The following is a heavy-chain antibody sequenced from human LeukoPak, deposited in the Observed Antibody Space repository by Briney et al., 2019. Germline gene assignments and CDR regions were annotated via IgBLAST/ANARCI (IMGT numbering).Heavy chain of an antibody. CDR2: IYHSGST. D-gene: IGHD1-26*01. Sequence: PSETLSLTCAVSGGSISSGGYSWSWIRQPPGKGLEWIGYIYHSGSTYYNPSLKSRVTISVDRSKNQFSLKLSSVTAADTAVYYCASSGSYYDYYYGMDVWGQGTTVTVSS. J-gene: IGHJ6*02. CDR3: ASSGSYYDYYYGMDV. CDR1: GGSISSGGYS. V-gene: IGHV4-30-2*01.